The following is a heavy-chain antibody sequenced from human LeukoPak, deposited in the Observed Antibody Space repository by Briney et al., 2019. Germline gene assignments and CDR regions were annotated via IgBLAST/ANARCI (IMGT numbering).Heavy chain of an antibody. D-gene: IGHD4-23*01. J-gene: IGHJ3*02. CDR2: IYHSGST. Sequence: PSQTLSLTCAVSGGSISSGGYSWSWIRQPPGKGLEWIGYIYHSGSTYYNPSLKSRVTISVDRSKNQFSLKLSSVTAADTAVYYCATVVTPANAFDIWGQGTMVTVSS. CDR3: ATVVTPANAFDI. V-gene: IGHV4-30-2*01. CDR1: GGSISSGGYS.